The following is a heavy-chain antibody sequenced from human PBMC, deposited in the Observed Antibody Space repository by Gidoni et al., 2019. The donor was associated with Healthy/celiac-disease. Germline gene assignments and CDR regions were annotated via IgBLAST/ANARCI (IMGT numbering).Heavy chain of an antibody. D-gene: IGHD4-17*01. CDR1: GGSISSYY. CDR2: IYYSGST. V-gene: IGHV4-59*01. CDR3: ARADYGDYGGFDY. J-gene: IGHJ4*02. Sequence: QVQLQESGPGLVTPSETLSLTCPVPGGSISSYYWRWIRQPPVKGLGCIGYIYYSGSTNYNPSLKSRVTISVDTSKNQFSLKLSSVTAADTAVYYCARADYGDYGGFDYWGQGTLVTVSS.